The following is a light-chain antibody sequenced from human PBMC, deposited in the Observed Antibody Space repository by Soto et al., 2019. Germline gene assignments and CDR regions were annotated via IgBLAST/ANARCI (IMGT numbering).Light chain of an antibody. Sequence: IVLTQSPGALSLSPGESATLSCRASQSVSDTHVAWYQQRPGQAPRLLIYDASRRDIGVPDRFSGSGSGTDFTLTISRLEPEDFAVYFCQQCGGAPLTFGGGTKVDIK. J-gene: IGKJ4*01. CDR1: QSVSDTH. CDR3: QQCGGAPLT. CDR2: DAS. V-gene: IGKV3-20*01.